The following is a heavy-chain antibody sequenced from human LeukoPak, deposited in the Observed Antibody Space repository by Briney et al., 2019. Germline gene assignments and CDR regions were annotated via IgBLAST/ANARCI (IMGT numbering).Heavy chain of an antibody. J-gene: IGHJ4*02. CDR1: GYTFTSYD. V-gene: IGHV1-8*01. D-gene: IGHD3-10*01. CDR2: INPNSGNT. CDR3: ARGQRMHGWGSYYFGY. Sequence: ASVKVSCKASGYTFTSYDIDWLRQATGQGLEWMGWINPNSGNTGYAQKFQGRVTMTRHTSISTDCMELSSLRYEDTAVYYCARGQRMHGWGSYYFGYWGQGTLVTVSS.